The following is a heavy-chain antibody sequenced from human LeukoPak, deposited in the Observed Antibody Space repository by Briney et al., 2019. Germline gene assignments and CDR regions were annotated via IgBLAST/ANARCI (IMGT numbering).Heavy chain of an antibody. Sequence: SETLSLTCTVSGGSISSYYWSWIRQPPGKGLEWIGYIYYSGSTNYNPSLKSRVTISVDTSKNQFSLKLSSVTAADTAVYYCARGGYYYDSSGYYHWGQGTLVTVSS. CDR3: ARGGYYYDSSGYYH. CDR2: IYYSGST. D-gene: IGHD3-22*01. CDR1: GGSISSYY. J-gene: IGHJ5*02. V-gene: IGHV4-59*01.